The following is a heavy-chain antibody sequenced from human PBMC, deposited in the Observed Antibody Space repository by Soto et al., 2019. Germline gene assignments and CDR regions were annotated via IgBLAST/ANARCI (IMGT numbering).Heavy chain of an antibody. Sequence: ASVKVSCKDSGYTFTSYGISWVRQAPGQGLELMGWISAYNGNTNYAQKLQGRVTMTTDTSTSTADMELRSLRSDDTAVYYCARIAVHSSSSPRLYDYYGMDVWGQGTTDTVSS. D-gene: IGHD6-6*01. V-gene: IGHV1-18*04. CDR3: ARIAVHSSSSPRLYDYYGMDV. CDR1: GYTFTSYG. J-gene: IGHJ6*02. CDR2: ISAYNGNT.